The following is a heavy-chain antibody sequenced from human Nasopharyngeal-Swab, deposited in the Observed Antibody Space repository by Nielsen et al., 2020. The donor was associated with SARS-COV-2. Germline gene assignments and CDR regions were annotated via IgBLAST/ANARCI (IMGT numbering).Heavy chain of an antibody. J-gene: IGHJ5*02. CDR3: AKEGATGWFDP. Sequence: ESLKISCAASGFTFRDYSMNWIRQPPGKGLEWIGYISHNSGTNYNPSLKSRVTMFMDTSKNQFSLKLRSVTAADTAVYYCAKEGATGWFDPWGQGTLVTVSS. CDR1: GFTFRDYS. V-gene: IGHV4-59*01. CDR2: ISHNSGT.